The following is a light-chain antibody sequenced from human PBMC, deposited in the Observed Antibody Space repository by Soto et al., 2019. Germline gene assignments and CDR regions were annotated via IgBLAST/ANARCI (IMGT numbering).Light chain of an antibody. CDR3: QQYNSYPLT. CDR2: DAS. J-gene: IGKJ4*01. V-gene: IGKV1-5*01. CDR1: QSISSW. Sequence: DIQMTQSPSTLSASVGDRVTITCRANQSISSWLAWYQQKPGKAPKLLIYDASSLESGVPSRFSGSGSGTEFTLTICSLQPDDFATYYCQQYNSYPLTFGGGTKVEIK.